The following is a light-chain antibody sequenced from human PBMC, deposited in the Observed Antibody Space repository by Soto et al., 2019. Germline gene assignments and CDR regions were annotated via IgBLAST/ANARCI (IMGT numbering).Light chain of an antibody. CDR1: SSNIGGNS. J-gene: IGLJ1*01. CDR3: AAWDGSLNAYV. CDR2: SND. V-gene: IGLV1-44*01. Sequence: QSVLTQPPSVSAAPGQKVTISCSGSSSNIGGNSVNWYQQLPGTAPKLLIYSNDQRPSGVPDRFSGSKYGSSASLAISGLQSEDEADYCCAAWDGSLNAYVFGTGTKVTVL.